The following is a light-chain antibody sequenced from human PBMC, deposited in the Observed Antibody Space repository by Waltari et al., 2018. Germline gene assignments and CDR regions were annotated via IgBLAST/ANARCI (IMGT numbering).Light chain of an antibody. Sequence: DIVMTQSPEYLAVSRGERATINCKSSQNVLYRSNNKNYLAWYQHKPGQPPKLLIYWTSTRESGVPDRFSGSGSGTDFTLTISSLQAEDVAVYYCQQYYTTPHTFGQGTKLEIK. V-gene: IGKV4-1*01. J-gene: IGKJ2*01. CDR2: WTS. CDR3: QQYYTTPHT. CDR1: QNVLYRSNNKNY.